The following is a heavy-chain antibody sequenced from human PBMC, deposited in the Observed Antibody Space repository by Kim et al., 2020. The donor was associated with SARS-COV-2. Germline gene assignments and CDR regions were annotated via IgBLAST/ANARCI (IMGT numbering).Heavy chain of an antibody. CDR1: GGSISSSSYY. J-gene: IGHJ6*02. V-gene: IGHV4-39*07. CDR3: ARDWIGIAAAGKRALNPPQGNYYYGMDV. D-gene: IGHD6-13*01. CDR2: IYYSGST. Sequence: SETLSLTCTVSGGSISSSSYYWGWIRQPPGKGLEWIGSIYYSGSTYYNPSLKSRVTISVDTSKNQFSLKLSSVTAPDPAVYYCARDWIGIAAAGKRALNPPQGNYYYGMDVWGQGTTVTVSS.